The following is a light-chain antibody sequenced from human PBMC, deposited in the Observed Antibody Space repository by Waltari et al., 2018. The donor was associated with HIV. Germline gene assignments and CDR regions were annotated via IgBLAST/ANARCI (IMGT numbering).Light chain of an antibody. CDR2: DAS. J-gene: IGKJ1*01. V-gene: IGKV3-15*01. Sequence: EIVMTQSPATLSVSLGEKATLSCKARYSVAGNLAWYQQKPGQAPRLLIHDASTRAAGIPARFSGSGSGTEFSLSISSLQSEDSTIYYCQQYNHWPRTFGQGTKVEIK. CDR3: QQYNHWPRT. CDR1: YSVAGN.